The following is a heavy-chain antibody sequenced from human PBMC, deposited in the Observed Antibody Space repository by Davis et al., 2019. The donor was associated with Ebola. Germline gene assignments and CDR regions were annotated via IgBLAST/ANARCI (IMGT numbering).Heavy chain of an antibody. Sequence: GGSLRLSCAASGFTFSNAWMSWVRQAPDKGLEWVGRIKNKIDGGTPDYAAPVKGRFTISRDDSKNTLYLQMNSLKTEDTAVYYCTTGTFSPLDYWGQGTLVTVSS. D-gene: IGHD1/OR15-1a*01. CDR1: GFTFSNAW. J-gene: IGHJ4*02. CDR2: IKNKIDGGTP. CDR3: TTGTFSPLDY. V-gene: IGHV3-15*01.